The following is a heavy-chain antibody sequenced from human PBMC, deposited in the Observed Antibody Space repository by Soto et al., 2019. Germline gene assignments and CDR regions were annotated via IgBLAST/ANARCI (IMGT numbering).Heavy chain of an antibody. J-gene: IGHJ6*02. Sequence: GASVKVSCKASGYTFTSYGISWVRQAPGQGLEWMGWISAYNGNTNYAQKLQGRVTMTTDTSTSTAYMELRSLRSDDTAVYYCATASGDVLRYFYWSPTDYYYGMDVWGQGTTVTVSS. CDR2: ISAYNGNT. CDR1: GYTFTSYG. D-gene: IGHD3-9*01. CDR3: ATASGDVLRYFYWSPTDYYYGMDV. V-gene: IGHV1-18*01.